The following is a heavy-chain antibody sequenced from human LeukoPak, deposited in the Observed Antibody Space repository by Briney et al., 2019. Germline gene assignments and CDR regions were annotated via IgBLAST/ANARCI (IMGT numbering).Heavy chain of an antibody. D-gene: IGHD6-19*01. Sequence: ASVKVSRKASGYTFTSYDINWVRQATGQGLEWMGWMNPNSGNTGYAQKFQGGVTITRNTSISTAYMELSSLRSEDTAVYYCARGLRALYNSGSYYMDVWGKGTTVTVSS. CDR2: MNPNSGNT. V-gene: IGHV1-8*03. CDR1: GYTFTSYD. J-gene: IGHJ6*03. CDR3: ARGLRALYNSGSYYMDV.